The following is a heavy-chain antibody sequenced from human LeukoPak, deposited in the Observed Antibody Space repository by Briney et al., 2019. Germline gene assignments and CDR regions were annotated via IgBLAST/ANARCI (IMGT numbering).Heavy chain of an antibody. V-gene: IGHV3-74*01. J-gene: IGHJ4*02. Sequence: GGSLRLSCAASGFTFIAYGMQWVRQAPGKGLVWVSRINNDGSSTSYADSVKGRFTIFRDNAKNTLYLQVNSLRAEDTGVYYCARELPREVTLDYWGQGTLVTVSS. CDR3: ARELPREVTLDY. D-gene: IGHD2-21*02. CDR2: INNDGSST. CDR1: GFTFIAYG.